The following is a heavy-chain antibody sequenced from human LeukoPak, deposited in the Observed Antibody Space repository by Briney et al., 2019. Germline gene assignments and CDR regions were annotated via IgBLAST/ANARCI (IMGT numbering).Heavy chain of an antibody. CDR3: ARRAGAYSHPYDY. CDR1: GFTFSSYD. Sequence: GGSLRLSCAASGFTFSSYDMSWVRQAPGKGLEWVSAITTSGGSTYYADSVKGRFTISRDNSKNTLYLQMNSLRAEDTAVYYCARRAGAYSHPYDYWGQGTLVTVSS. J-gene: IGHJ4*02. D-gene: IGHD4/OR15-4a*01. CDR2: ITTSGGST. V-gene: IGHV3-23*01.